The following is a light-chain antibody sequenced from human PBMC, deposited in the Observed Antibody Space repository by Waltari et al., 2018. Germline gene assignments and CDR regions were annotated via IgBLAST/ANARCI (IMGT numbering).Light chain of an antibody. Sequence: IQMTQSPSTLSASVGDRVTITCRASQSISSWLAWYQQKPGKAPKLLIYKASSLESGVPSRFSGSGSGTEFTRTISSLQPDDFATYDCQQYNSYSYTFGQGTKLEIK. CDR3: QQYNSYSYT. V-gene: IGKV1-5*03. CDR2: KAS. J-gene: IGKJ2*01. CDR1: QSISSW.